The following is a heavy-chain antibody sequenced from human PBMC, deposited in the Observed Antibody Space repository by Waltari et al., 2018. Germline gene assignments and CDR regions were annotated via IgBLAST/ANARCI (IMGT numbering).Heavy chain of an antibody. V-gene: IGHV5-10-1*01. Sequence: EVQLVQSGAEVKKPGESLRISCKGSGYSFTSYWISWVRQMPGKGLVWMARIDPSDSSTNYSPSFQGHVTISADKSISTAYLQWSSLKASDTAMYYCARSPETGTTAVDYWGQGTLVTVSS. CDR3: ARSPETGTTAVDY. D-gene: IGHD1-1*01. J-gene: IGHJ4*02. CDR2: IDPSDSST. CDR1: GYSFTSYW.